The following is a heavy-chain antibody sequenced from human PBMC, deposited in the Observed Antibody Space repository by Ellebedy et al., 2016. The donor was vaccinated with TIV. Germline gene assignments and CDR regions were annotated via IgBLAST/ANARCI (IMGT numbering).Heavy chain of an antibody. V-gene: IGHV4-59*01. CDR2: IFYSGST. CDR1: GGSISNYY. J-gene: IGHJ4*02. Sequence: SETLSLTCTVSGGSISNYYWSWIRQPPGKGLEWIGYIFYSGSTHYNPSLKSRVTISVDTSKNQFSLKLSSVTAVDTAMYFCARTIAVAGTFSFDYWGQGTLVTVSS. CDR3: ARTIAVAGTFSFDY. D-gene: IGHD6-19*01.